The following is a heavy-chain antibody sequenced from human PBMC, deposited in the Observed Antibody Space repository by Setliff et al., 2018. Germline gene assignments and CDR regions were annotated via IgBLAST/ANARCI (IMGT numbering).Heavy chain of an antibody. CDR2: MNPNSGNT. V-gene: IGHV1-8*03. J-gene: IGHJ4*02. Sequence: GASVKVSCKASGYTFTSYDINWVRQATGQGLEWMGWMNPNSGNTGYAQKFQGRVTITRNTSISTAYMELSSLRSEDTAVYYCARLHCSGSSCYYDYWGQGTLVTVSS. D-gene: IGHD2-15*01. CDR1: GYTFTSYD. CDR3: ARLHCSGSSCYYDY.